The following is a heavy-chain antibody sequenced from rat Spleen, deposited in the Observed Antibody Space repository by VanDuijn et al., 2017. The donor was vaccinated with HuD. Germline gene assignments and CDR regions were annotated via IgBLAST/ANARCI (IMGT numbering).Heavy chain of an antibody. J-gene: IGHJ2*01. V-gene: IGHV5-31*01. CDR2: IDTDGSRT. CDR1: GFNFNDYW. CDR3: ARDTNYFDY. Sequence: EVKLVASGGGLVQPGRSLKLSCAASGFNFNDYWMGWVRQAPGKGLEWVSSIDTDGSRTYYPDSVRGRFTISRDNAKSTLYLQVDSPRSEDTAIYYCARDTNYFDYWGHGVMVTVSS.